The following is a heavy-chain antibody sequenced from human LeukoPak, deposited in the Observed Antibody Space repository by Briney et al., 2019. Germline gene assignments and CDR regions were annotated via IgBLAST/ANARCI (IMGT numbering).Heavy chain of an antibody. CDR1: GASISSYS. CDR2: IYSSGST. V-gene: IGHV4-4*07. D-gene: IGHD6-19*01. Sequence: SETLSLTCTVSGASISSYSWCWIRQPAGKGLEWIGRIYSSGSTNYNPSLKSRVTMSVDTSKNQFSLKLSSVTAADTAVYYCAREPVGIAVAGTFDYWGQGTLVTVSS. CDR3: AREPVGIAVAGTFDY. J-gene: IGHJ4*02.